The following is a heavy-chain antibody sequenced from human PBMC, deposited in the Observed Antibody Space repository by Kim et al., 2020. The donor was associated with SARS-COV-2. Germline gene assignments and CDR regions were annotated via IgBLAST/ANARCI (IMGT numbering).Heavy chain of an antibody. CDR3: ARHYLDIVVVVAAPCYFDY. CDR1: GGSISSSSYY. Sequence: SETLSLTCTVSGGSISSSSYYWGWIRQPPGKGLEWIGSIYYSGSTYYNPSLKSRVTISVDTSKNQFSLKLSSVTAADTAVYYCARHYLDIVVVVAAPCYFDYWGQGTLVTVSS. J-gene: IGHJ4*02. D-gene: IGHD2-15*01. V-gene: IGHV4-39*01. CDR2: IYYSGST.